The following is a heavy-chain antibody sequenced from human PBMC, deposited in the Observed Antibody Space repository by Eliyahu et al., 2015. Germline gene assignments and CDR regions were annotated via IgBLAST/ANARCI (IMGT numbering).Heavy chain of an antibody. CDR2: ISEGSTTI. Sequence: EVQLXESGGDLVQPGGSLXLXCVASGXTFXGYPMXWVRQAPGRGLEWLSYISEGSTTIYYADSVKGRFTISRDNAKNSLYLQMKSLRAEDTAVYYCARDQRDFYXSRGKVPHAFDIWGPGTMVTVSS. J-gene: IGHJ3*02. D-gene: IGHD3-22*01. CDR1: GXTFXGYP. CDR3: ARDQRDFYXSRGKVPHAFDI. V-gene: IGHV3-48*01.